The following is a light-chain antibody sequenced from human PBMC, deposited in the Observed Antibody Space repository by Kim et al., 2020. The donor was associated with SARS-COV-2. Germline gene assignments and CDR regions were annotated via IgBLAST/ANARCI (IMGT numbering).Light chain of an antibody. V-gene: IGKV3-20*01. J-gene: IGKJ2*01. CDR1: QSVNRNF. CDR2: DAS. CDR3: QQYISPPNT. Sequence: TVLTQSPGTLSLSPGERATLSCRASQSVNRNFLAWYQHKPGQAPRLLIYDASSRATGIPDRFSGSGSGTDFTLTINRLEPEDFAVYYCQQYISPPNTFGQGTEVDIK.